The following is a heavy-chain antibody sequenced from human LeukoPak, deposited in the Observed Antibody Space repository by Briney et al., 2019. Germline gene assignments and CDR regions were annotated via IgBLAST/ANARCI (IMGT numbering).Heavy chain of an antibody. CDR2: IYTSGST. J-gene: IGHJ4*02. D-gene: IGHD6-6*01. V-gene: IGHV4-61*02. CDR3: ARVGSSSVYFDY. Sequence: SETLSLTCTVSGGSISSSSYYWGWIRQPAGKGLEWIGRIYTSGSTNYNPSLKSRVTISVDTSKNQFSLKLSSVTAADTAVYYCARVGSSSVYFDYWGQGTLVTVSS. CDR1: GGSISSSSYY.